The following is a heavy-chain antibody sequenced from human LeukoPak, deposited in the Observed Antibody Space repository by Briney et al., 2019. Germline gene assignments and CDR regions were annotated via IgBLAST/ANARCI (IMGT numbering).Heavy chain of an antibody. CDR2: IIPILGIA. CDR1: GGTFSSYA. Sequence: SVKVSCKASGGTFSSYAISWVRQAPGQGLEWMGRIIPILGIANYAQKFQGRVTITADKSTSTAYMELSSLRAEDTAVYYCAKDYDFWSGYWFDYWGQGTLVTVSS. D-gene: IGHD3-3*01. J-gene: IGHJ4*02. CDR3: AKDYDFWSGYWFDY. V-gene: IGHV1-69*04.